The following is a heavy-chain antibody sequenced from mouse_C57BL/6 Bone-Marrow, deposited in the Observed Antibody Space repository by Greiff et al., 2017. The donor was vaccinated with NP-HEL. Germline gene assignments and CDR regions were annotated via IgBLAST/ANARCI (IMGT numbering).Heavy chain of an antibody. V-gene: IGHV1-81*01. Sequence: VKLQESGAELARPGASVKLSCKASGYTFTSYGISWVKQRTGQGLEWIGEIYPRSGNTYYNEKFKGKATLTADKSSSTAYMELRSLTSEDSAVYFCARWRPFAYWGQGTLVTVSA. J-gene: IGHJ3*01. CDR1: GYTFTSYG. CDR3: ARWRPFAY. CDR2: IYPRSGNT.